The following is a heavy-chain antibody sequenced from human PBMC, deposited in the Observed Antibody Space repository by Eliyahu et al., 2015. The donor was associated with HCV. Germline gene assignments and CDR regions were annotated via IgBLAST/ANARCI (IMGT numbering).Heavy chain of an antibody. D-gene: IGHD3-22*01. CDR2: IKSKTDGGTT. J-gene: IGHJ6*02. Sequence: EVQLVESGGGLVKPGGSLRLXCXAXTFTFSNAWMSWVRQAPGKGLEWVGRIKSKTDGGTTDYAAPVKGRFTLSRDDSKNTLYLQMNSLKTEDTAVYYCTQTMKFYYGLDAWGQGTTVTVSS. CDR1: TFTFSNAW. CDR3: TQTMKFYYGLDA. V-gene: IGHV3-15*01.